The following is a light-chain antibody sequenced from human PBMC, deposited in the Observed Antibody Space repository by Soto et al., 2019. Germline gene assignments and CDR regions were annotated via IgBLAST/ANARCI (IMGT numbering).Light chain of an antibody. V-gene: IGLV1-47*01. CDR1: SSNIGSNY. J-gene: IGLJ2*01. CDR3: ATREGSLRAHVV. CDR2: RDS. Sequence: QSVLAQPPSASGTPGQRVTISCSGSSSNIGSNYVYWYQQLPGTAPKVLIYRDSQRPSGVPDRFSGSKSGTSASLAISGLLSEDEAEYYCATREGSLRAHVVFGGGTKLTVL.